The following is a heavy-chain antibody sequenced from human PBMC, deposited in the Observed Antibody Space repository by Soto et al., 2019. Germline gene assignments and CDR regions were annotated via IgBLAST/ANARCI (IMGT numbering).Heavy chain of an antibody. Sequence: QVQLVQSGAEVKKPGSSVKVSCKASGGTFSSYAISWVRQAPGQGLEWMGGIIPIFGTANYAQKFQGRVTITADESTSTAYMELSSLRSEDTDVYYCASEYCSSTSCYNEVWFDPWGQGTLVTVSS. D-gene: IGHD2-2*02. V-gene: IGHV1-69*01. CDR3: ASEYCSSTSCYNEVWFDP. CDR1: GGTFSSYA. CDR2: IIPIFGTA. J-gene: IGHJ5*02.